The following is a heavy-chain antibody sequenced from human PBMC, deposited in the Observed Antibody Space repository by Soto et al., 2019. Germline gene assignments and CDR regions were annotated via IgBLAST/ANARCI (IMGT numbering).Heavy chain of an antibody. CDR1: GGSISSYY. J-gene: IGHJ4*02. D-gene: IGHD6-19*01. V-gene: IGHV4-59*08. CDR3: ARPGSSKGWYYFDY. Sequence: SETLSLTCTVSGGSISSYYWSWIRQPPGKGLEWIGYIYYSGSTNYNPSLKSRVTISVDTSTNQFSLKLSSVTAADTAVYYCARPGSSKGWYYFDYWGQGTLATVPP. CDR2: IYYSGST.